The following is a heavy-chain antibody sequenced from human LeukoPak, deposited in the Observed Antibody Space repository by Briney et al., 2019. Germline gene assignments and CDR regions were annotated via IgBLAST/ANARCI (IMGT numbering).Heavy chain of an antibody. CDR3: ARVGSHDSSGAY. CDR1: GYTFTSYG. J-gene: IGHJ4*02. Sequence: ASVKVSCKASGYTFTSYGISWVRQAPGQGLEWMGWISAYNGNTNYAQKLQGRVTMTTDTYTRTAYMELRSLRSDDTAVYYCARVGSHDSSGAYWGQGTLVTVSS. D-gene: IGHD3-22*01. CDR2: ISAYNGNT. V-gene: IGHV1-18*01.